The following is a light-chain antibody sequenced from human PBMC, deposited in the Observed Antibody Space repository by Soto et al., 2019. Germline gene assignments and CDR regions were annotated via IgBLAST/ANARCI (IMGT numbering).Light chain of an antibody. CDR1: QSVSSH. V-gene: IGKV3-20*01. CDR3: QQYGSSPPLT. CDR2: GAS. Sequence: IVMTQSPATLSVSPGERATLSCRASQSVSSHLAWYQQKPGQAPRLLIYGASIRATGIPDRFSGGGSGTDFTLIISRLVPEDFAVYYCQQYGSSPPLTFGQGTKVEIK. J-gene: IGKJ1*01.